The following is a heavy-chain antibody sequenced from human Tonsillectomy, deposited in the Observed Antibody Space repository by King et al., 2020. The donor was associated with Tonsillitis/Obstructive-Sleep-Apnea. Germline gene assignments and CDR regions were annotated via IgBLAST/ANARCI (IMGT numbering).Heavy chain of an antibody. D-gene: IGHD2-2*01. J-gene: IGHJ4*02. CDR2: SNSDGSST. Sequence: VQLVESGGGLVQPGGSLRLSCAASGFTFSSYWMHWVRQAPGKGLVWVSRSNSDGSSTSYADSVKGRFTISRDNAKNTLYLQMNSLRAEDTAVYYCARDLDVVVPAAIDYWGQGTLVTVSS. V-gene: IGHV3-74*01. CDR1: GFTFSSYW. CDR3: ARDLDVVVPAAIDY.